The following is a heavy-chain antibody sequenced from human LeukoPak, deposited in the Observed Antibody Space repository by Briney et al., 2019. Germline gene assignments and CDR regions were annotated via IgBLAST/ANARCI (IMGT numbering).Heavy chain of an antibody. J-gene: IGHJ4*02. V-gene: IGHV1-3*01. Sequence: ASVKVSCKASAYTFTSYAIHWVRQAPGQRLEWMGWINVAKGHTKYSQKFQGRVTITRDTSATIAYMELSSLTSEDTAVYYCARGNYFFDSSGYYPVPDYWGQGTLVTVSS. CDR3: ARGNYFFDSSGYYPVPDY. D-gene: IGHD3-22*01. CDR1: AYTFTSYA. CDR2: INVAKGHT.